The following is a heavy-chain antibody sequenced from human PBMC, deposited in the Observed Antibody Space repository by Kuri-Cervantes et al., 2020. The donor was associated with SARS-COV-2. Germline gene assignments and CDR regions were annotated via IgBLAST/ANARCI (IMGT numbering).Heavy chain of an antibody. CDR1: GGSISSYY. V-gene: IGHV4-4*07. CDR2: IYTSGST. Sequence: GSLRLSCTVSGGSISSYYWSWIRQPAGKGLEWIGRIYTSGSTNYNPSLKSRVTMSVDTSKNQFSLKLSSVTAADTAVYYCARTYSGSYNAAFDIWGQGTMVTVSS. CDR3: ARTYSGSYNAAFDI. J-gene: IGHJ3*02. D-gene: IGHD1-26*01.